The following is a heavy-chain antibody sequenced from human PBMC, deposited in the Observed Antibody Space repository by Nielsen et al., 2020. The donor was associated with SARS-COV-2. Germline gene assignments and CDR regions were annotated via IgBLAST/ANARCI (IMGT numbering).Heavy chain of an antibody. D-gene: IGHD2-2*01. Sequence: LPLSCTVSGGSISSSSYYWGWPHQPPGKGLEWVGSIYYSVSTYYNTSLKSRVTISLDTSKNQFSLKLSSVTAADTAVYYCARVVRIGYCSSASCYHFDYWGQGTLVTVSS. CDR1: GGSISSSSYY. CDR2: IYYSVST. V-gene: IGHV4-39*07. CDR3: ARVVRIGYCSSASCYHFDY. J-gene: IGHJ4*02.